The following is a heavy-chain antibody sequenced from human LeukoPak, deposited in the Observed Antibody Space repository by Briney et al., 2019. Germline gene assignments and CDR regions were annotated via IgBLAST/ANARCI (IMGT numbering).Heavy chain of an antibody. J-gene: IGHJ4*02. D-gene: IGHD1-26*01. CDR2: IKSKTDGGTT. Sequence: GGSQRLSCAASGFTFSNAWMSWVRQAPGKGLEWVGRIKSKTDGGTTDYAAPVKGRFTISRDDSKNTLYLQMNSLKTEDTAVYYCTTSEWELPPFDYWGQGTLVTVSS. V-gene: IGHV3-15*01. CDR1: GFTFSNAW. CDR3: TTSEWELPPFDY.